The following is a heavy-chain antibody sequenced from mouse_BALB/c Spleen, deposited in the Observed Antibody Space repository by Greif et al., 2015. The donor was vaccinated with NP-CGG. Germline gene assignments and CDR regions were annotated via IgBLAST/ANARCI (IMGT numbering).Heavy chain of an antibody. V-gene: IGHV7-3*02. J-gene: IGHJ2*01. Sequence: VQLKQSGGGLVQPGGSLRLSCATSGFTFTDYYMSWVRQPPGKALEWLGFIRNKANGYTTEYSASVKGRFTISRDNSQSILYLQMNTLRAEDSATYYCARASFDYWGQGTTLTVSS. CDR1: GFTFTDYY. CDR3: ARASFDY. CDR2: IRNKANGYTT.